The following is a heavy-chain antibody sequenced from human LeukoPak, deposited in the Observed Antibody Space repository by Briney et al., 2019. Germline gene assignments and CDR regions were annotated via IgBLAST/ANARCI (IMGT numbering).Heavy chain of an antibody. V-gene: IGHV3-7*03. CDR3: ARGYCSGGSCYPGDAFDI. CDR1: GFTFNTYW. Sequence: GGSLRLSCAASGFTFNTYWMSWVRQAPGKGLEWVANMRQDGGEKYYVDSVKGRFTISRDNSKNTLYLQMNSLRAEDTAVYYCARGYCSGGSCYPGDAFDIWGQGTMVTVSS. J-gene: IGHJ3*02. CDR2: MRQDGGEK. D-gene: IGHD2-15*01.